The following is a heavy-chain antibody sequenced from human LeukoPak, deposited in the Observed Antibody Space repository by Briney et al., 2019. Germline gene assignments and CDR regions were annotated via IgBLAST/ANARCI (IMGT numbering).Heavy chain of an antibody. CDR3: ARGLYRINAVCYNTNWFDP. J-gene: IGHJ5*02. D-gene: IGHD2-8*01. CDR2: IYYSGGI. V-gene: IGHV4-28*05. CDR1: GYSISTSNY. Sequence: PSETLSLTCSVSGYSISTSNYWAWIRPPPGRGLEWIGHIYYSGGIYYNPSLKSRVTMSVDTSKNQFSLKLSSVTAADTAVYYCARGLYRINAVCYNTNWFDPWGQGTLVTVSS.